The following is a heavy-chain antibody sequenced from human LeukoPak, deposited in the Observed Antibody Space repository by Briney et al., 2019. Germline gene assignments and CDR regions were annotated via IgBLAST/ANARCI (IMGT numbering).Heavy chain of an antibody. Sequence: SETLSLTCTVSGGSISSYYWSWIRQPPGKGLEWIGYIYYSGSTNYNPSLKSRVTISVDTSKNQLSLKLSSVTAADTAVYYCARHYCSSTSCYRYYYYGMDVWGQGTTVTVSS. V-gene: IGHV4-59*08. CDR1: GGSISSYY. D-gene: IGHD2-2*01. CDR3: ARHYCSSTSCYRYYYYGMDV. CDR2: IYYSGST. J-gene: IGHJ6*02.